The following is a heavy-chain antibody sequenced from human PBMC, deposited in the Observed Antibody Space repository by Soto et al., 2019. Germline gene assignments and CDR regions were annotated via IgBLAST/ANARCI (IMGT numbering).Heavy chain of an antibody. CDR1: GFTFSSYA. J-gene: IGHJ4*02. V-gene: IGHV3-64*01. CDR2: ISSNGGST. Sequence: EVQLVESGGGLVQPGGSLRLSCAASGFTFSSYAMHWVRQAPGKGLEYVSAISSNGGSTYYANSVKGRFTISRDNSKNTLYLQMGSLRAEDMAVYYCATSGYSRGWYHAYWGQGTLVTVSS. D-gene: IGHD6-19*01. CDR3: ATSGYSRGWYHAY.